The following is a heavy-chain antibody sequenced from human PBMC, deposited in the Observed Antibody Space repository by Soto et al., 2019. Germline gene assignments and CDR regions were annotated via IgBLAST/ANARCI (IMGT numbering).Heavy chain of an antibody. J-gene: IGHJ3*02. CDR1: GFTFSSYW. CDR2: IKQDGSEK. V-gene: IGHV3-7*01. Sequence: PGGSLRLSCAASGFTFSSYWMTWVRQAPGKGLEWVANIKQDGSEKDYVDSVKGRFTISRDNSKNSLYLQMNSLRAEDTAVYYCARVRLVATAYDASDIWGQGTMVTVSS. D-gene: IGHD5-12*01. CDR3: ARVRLVATAYDASDI.